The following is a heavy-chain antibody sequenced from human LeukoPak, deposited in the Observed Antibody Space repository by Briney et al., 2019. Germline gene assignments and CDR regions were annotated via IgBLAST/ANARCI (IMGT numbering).Heavy chain of an antibody. D-gene: IGHD4-17*01. CDR1: GFTFNEFG. CDR2: IYSGGST. CDR3: ASTFYGDSPPY. V-gene: IGHV3-NL1*01. J-gene: IGHJ4*02. Sequence: GGSLRLSCAASGFTFNEFGVHWVRQAQGKGLEWVSVIYSGGSTYYADSVKGRFTISRDNSKNTLYLQMNSLRAEDTAVYYCASTFYGDSPPYWGQGTLVTVSS.